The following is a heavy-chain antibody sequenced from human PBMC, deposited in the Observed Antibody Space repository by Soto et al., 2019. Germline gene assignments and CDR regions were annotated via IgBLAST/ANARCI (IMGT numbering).Heavy chain of an antibody. J-gene: IGHJ4*02. V-gene: IGHV4-39*01. CDR2: IYYSGST. CDR1: GGSISSSTYY. D-gene: IGHD1-26*01. Sequence: PSETLSLTCTVSGGSISSSTYYWGWIRQSPGKGLEWIGSIYYSGSTNYNPSLKSRVTISVDTSKNQFSLKLSSVTAADTAVYYCARLFPHSGSYLDYWGQGTLVTVSS. CDR3: ARLFPHSGSYLDY.